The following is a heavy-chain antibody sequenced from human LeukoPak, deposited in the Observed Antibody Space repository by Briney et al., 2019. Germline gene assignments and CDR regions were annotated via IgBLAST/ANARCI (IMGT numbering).Heavy chain of an antibody. D-gene: IGHD3-3*01. CDR1: GGSISSYY. Sequence: SETLSLTCTVSGGSISSYYWSWIRQPPGKGLEWIGYIYYSGSTNYNPSLKSRVTISVDTSKNQFSLKLSSVTAADTAVYYCARATGGVRFLEWLSSGESHYYYMDVWGKGTTVTVSS. J-gene: IGHJ6*03. V-gene: IGHV4-59*01. CDR3: ARATGGVRFLEWLSSGESHYYYMDV. CDR2: IYYSGST.